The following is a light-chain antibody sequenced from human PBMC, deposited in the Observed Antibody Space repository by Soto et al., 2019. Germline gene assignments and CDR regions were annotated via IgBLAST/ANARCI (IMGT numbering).Light chain of an antibody. V-gene: IGKV3-15*01. Sequence: EIVMTQSPATLSVSPGERATLFCRASQSVGRTLAWYQQKPGQSPRLLVYGASTRANGTPARFSGSGSRTEFTLTISSLQSEDVAVYYCQQYNQWPPYTFGQGTNVEIK. CDR3: QQYNQWPPYT. CDR2: GAS. CDR1: QSVGRT. J-gene: IGKJ2*01.